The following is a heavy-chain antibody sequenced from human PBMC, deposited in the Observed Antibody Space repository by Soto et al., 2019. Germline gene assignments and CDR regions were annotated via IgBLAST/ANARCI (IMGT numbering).Heavy chain of an antibody. D-gene: IGHD5-12*01. Sequence: ASVKVSCKASGGTFSSYYMHWVRQAPGQGLEWMGIINPSGGSTSYAQKFQGRVTMTRDTSTSTVYMELSSLRSEDTAVYYCGRDQGGGYDFHYFDYWGQGTLVTVSS. V-gene: IGHV1-46*03. CDR2: INPSGGST. CDR1: GGTFSSYY. J-gene: IGHJ4*02. CDR3: GRDQGGGYDFHYFDY.